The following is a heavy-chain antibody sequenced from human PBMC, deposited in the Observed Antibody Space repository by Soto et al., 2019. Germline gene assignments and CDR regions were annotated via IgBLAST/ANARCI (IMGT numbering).Heavy chain of an antibody. V-gene: IGHV3-23*01. CDR2: ISGSGDST. Sequence: EVQLLDSGGGLVQPGGSLRLSCAASGFTFSSYAMNWVRQAPGKGLEWVSVISGSGDSTYYADSVKGRFTISRDNSKHTLNPEMNSLRTEDPTVYYCARRGAGTYLDYWGQGTLVTVSS. J-gene: IGHJ4*02. D-gene: IGHD6-13*01. CDR3: ARRGAGTYLDY. CDR1: GFTFSSYA.